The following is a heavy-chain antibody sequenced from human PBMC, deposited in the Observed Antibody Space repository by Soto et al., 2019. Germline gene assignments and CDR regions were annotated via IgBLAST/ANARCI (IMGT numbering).Heavy chain of an antibody. CDR1: GFTFSSYA. CDR2: ISYDGSNK. V-gene: IGHV3-30-3*01. CDR3: ARDSITMMVVGTPDY. Sequence: QVQLVESGGGVVQPGRSLRLSCAASGFTFSSYAMHWVRQAPGTGLEWVAVISYDGSNKYYADSVKGRFTISRDNSKNTLYLQMNSLRAEDTAVYYCARDSITMMVVGTPDYWGQGTLVTFSS. J-gene: IGHJ4*02. D-gene: IGHD3-22*01.